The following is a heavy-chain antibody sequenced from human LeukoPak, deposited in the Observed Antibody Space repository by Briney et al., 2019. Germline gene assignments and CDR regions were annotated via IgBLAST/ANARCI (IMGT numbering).Heavy chain of an antibody. V-gene: IGHV3-23*01. D-gene: IGHD3-10*01. CDR2: IGDSGATT. CDR1: GFTLSSYA. J-gene: IGHJ4*02. CDR3: ASFHYYGSGAYYLSY. Sequence: GGSLRLSCAASGFTLSSYAMTWVRQALGKGLEWVSDIGDSGATTYYADSVKGRFTISRDNSKNTLYLQMSSLRAEDTAVYFCASFHYYGSGAYYLSYWGQGTLVTVSS.